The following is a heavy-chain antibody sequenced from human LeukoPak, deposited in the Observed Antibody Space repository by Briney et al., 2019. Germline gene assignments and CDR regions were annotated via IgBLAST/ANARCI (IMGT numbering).Heavy chain of an antibody. CDR2: INHSGST. D-gene: IGHD6-19*01. V-gene: IGHV4-34*01. J-gene: IGHJ4*02. CDR1: GGSFSGYY. CDR3: ARWGTQWLATFDY. Sequence: TSETLSLTCAVYGGSFSGYYWSWIRQPPGKGLEWIGEINHSGSTKYNPSLKSRVTISVDTSKNQFSLKLSSVTAADTAVYYCARWGTQWLATFDYWGQGTLVTVSS.